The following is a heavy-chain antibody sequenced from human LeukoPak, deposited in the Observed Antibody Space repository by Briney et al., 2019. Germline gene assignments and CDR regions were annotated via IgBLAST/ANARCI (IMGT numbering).Heavy chain of an antibody. J-gene: IGHJ6*03. CDR3: ARDTPLWFTERDYYYYYYMDV. V-gene: IGHV1-18*04. D-gene: IGHD3-10*01. Sequence: ASVKVSCKASGYTFTSYFIHWVRQAPGQGLEWMGWISAYNGNTNYAQKLQGRVTMTTDTSTSTAYMELRSLRSDDTAVYYCARDTPLWFTERDYYYYYYMDVWGKGTTVTISS. CDR1: GYTFTSYF. CDR2: ISAYNGNT.